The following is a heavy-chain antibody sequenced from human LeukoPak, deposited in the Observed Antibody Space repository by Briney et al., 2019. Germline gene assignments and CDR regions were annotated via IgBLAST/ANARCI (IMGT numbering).Heavy chain of an antibody. J-gene: IGHJ4*02. D-gene: IGHD1-14*01. CDR1: GGSFSGYY. V-gene: IGHV4-34*01. CDR3: ARRTYHGRRGPSDY. Sequence: SETLSLTCAVYGGSFSGYYWSWIRQPPGKGLEWIGETNHSGSTNYNPSLKSRVTISVDTSKNQFSLKLSSVTAADTAVYYCARRTYHGRRGPSDYWGQGTLVTVSS. CDR2: TNHSGST.